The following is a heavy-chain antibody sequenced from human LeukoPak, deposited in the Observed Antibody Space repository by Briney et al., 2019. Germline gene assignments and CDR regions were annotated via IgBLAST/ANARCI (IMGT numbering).Heavy chain of an antibody. CDR3: AKDRYRGTTVTTDAFDI. J-gene: IGHJ3*02. CDR1: GFTFSDYY. Sequence: GGSLRLSCAASGFTFSDYYMSWIRQAPGKGLEWVSYISSSGSTIYYADSVKGRFTISRDNSKNSLYLQMNSLRAEDTALYYCAKDRYRGTTVTTDAFDIWGQGTMVTVSS. CDR2: ISSSGSTI. V-gene: IGHV3-11*01. D-gene: IGHD4-17*01.